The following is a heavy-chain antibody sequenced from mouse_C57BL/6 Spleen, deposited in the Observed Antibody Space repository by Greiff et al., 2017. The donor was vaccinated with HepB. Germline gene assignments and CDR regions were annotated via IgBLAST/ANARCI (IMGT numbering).Heavy chain of an antibody. CDR2: INYDGSST. CDR3: ARYYSNYYAMDY. CDR1: GFTFSDYY. V-gene: IGHV5-16*01. Sequence: EVHLVESEGGLVQPGSSMKLSCTASGFTFSDYYMAWVRQVPEKGLEWFANINYDGSSTYYLDSLKSRFISSRDNAKNILYLHMSSLKSEDTATYYCARYYSNYYAMDYWGQGTSVTVSS. D-gene: IGHD2-5*01. J-gene: IGHJ4*01.